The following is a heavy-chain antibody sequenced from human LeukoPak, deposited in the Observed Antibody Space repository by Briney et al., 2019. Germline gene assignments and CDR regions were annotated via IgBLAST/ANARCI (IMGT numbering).Heavy chain of an antibody. D-gene: IGHD3-16*02. Sequence: GEALKMCCKGSGYRFSSYRNGLERQLPGKGLGLEGVIHPGDSDNRYSPSFQGQVTSSADKSISTAYLQWSSLKASDTAMYYCARLLMITFGGVIVRKSYYFDYWGQGTLVTVSS. CDR3: ARLLMITFGGVIVRKSYYFDY. V-gene: IGHV5-51*01. CDR2: IHPGDSDN. CDR1: GYRFSSYR. J-gene: IGHJ4*02.